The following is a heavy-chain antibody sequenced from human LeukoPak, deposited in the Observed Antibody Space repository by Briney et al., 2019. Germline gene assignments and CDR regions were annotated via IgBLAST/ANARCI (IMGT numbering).Heavy chain of an antibody. Sequence: GGSLRLSCAASGFTFSSYSMNWVRQAPGKGLEWVSYISSSSSYTNYADFVKGRFTISRDNAKNSLYLQMNSLRAEDTAVYYCARDRDYSSGWAGSPFTYYGMDVWGQGTTVTVSS. D-gene: IGHD6-19*01. J-gene: IGHJ6*02. CDR2: ISSSSSYT. CDR3: ARDRDYSSGWAGSPFTYYGMDV. V-gene: IGHV3-21*05. CDR1: GFTFSSYS.